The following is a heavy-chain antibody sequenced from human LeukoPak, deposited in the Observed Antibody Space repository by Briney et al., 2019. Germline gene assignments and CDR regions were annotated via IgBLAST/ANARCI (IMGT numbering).Heavy chain of an antibody. CDR1: GGSISVSSYY. Sequence: PSETLSLTCTVSGGSISVSSYYWAWIRQPPGKGLEWIGSIYHSGSTYYKPSLKSRVTISVDTSKNQFSLKLISVTAADTAVYYCARVRRRYYDSSGLYYFGYWGQGTLVTVSS. J-gene: IGHJ4*02. V-gene: IGHV4-39*01. D-gene: IGHD3-22*01. CDR2: IYHSGST. CDR3: ARVRRRYYDSSGLYYFGY.